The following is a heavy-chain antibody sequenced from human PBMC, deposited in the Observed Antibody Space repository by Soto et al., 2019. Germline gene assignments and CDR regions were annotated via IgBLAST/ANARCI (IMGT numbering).Heavy chain of an antibody. CDR1: WFTVSSNY. V-gene: IGHV3-53*02. J-gene: IGHJ4*02. Sequence: EVQLVETGGGLIQPGGSLRLSCAASWFTVSSNYMSWVRQAPGKGLEWVSVIYSGGSTYYADSVKGRFTISRDNSKNTLYLQMNSLRAEDTAVYYCARGYDSSGYYPLGFDYWGQGTLVTVSS. CDR2: IYSGGST. CDR3: ARGYDSSGYYPLGFDY. D-gene: IGHD3-22*01.